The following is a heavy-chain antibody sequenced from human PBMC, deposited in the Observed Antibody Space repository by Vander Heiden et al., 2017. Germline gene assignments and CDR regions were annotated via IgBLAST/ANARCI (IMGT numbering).Heavy chain of an antibody. D-gene: IGHD5-18*01. Sequence: EVQLVESGGGLVKPGGSLRLSCAASGFTFSSYSMNWVRQAPGNGLEWVSSISSSSSYIYYADSVKGRFTFSRDNAKNSLYLQMNSLRAEDTAVYYCARGPRYSYGRNDAFDFWGQGTMVTVSS. J-gene: IGHJ3*01. CDR2: ISSSSSYI. CDR3: ARGPRYSYGRNDAFDF. V-gene: IGHV3-21*01. CDR1: GFTFSSYS.